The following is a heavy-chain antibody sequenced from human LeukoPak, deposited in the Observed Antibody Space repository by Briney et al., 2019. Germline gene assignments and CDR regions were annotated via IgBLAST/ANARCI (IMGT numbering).Heavy chain of an antibody. V-gene: IGHV4-30-2*01. J-gene: IGHJ3*02. CDR1: GGSISSGGYS. Sequence: ASEPLSLTCAVSGGSISSGGYSWSWIRQPPGKGLEWIGYIYHSGSTNYNPSLKSRVTISVDRSKNQFSLKLSSVTAADTAVYYCARAVPVYCSRSTCYGDRDAFDIWGQGTMVTVSS. D-gene: IGHD2-2*01. CDR3: ARAVPVYCSRSTCYGDRDAFDI. CDR2: IYHSGST.